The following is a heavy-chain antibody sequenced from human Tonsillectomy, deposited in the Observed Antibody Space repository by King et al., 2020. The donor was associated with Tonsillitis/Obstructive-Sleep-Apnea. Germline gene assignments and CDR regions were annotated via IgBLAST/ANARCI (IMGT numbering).Heavy chain of an antibody. Sequence: QLVQSGAEVKKPGASVKVSCKASGYTFTNYGISWVRQAPGQGLEWMGWISAYNGNTNSAQKLQGRVTMTTDASTSTAYMELRSLRSDETAVYYCARDSMSHYFDSSAYYTFDYWGQGTLVTVSS. CDR1: GYTFTNYG. CDR2: ISAYNGNT. CDR3: ARDSMSHYFDSSAYYTFDY. V-gene: IGHV1-18*01. D-gene: IGHD3-22*01. J-gene: IGHJ4*02.